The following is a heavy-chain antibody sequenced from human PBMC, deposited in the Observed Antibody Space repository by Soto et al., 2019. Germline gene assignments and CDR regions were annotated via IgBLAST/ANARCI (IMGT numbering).Heavy chain of an antibody. CDR3: ARAEGATPYSWFDP. V-gene: IGHV3-21*01. J-gene: IGHJ5*02. D-gene: IGHD1-26*01. CDR1: GFTFSSYS. Sequence: EVQLVESGGGLVKPGGSLRLSCAASGFTFSSYSMNWVRQAPGKGLEWVSSISSSSSYIYYADSVKGRFTISRDNAKNSLYLQMNSLRAEGTAVYYCARAEGATPYSWFDPWGQGTLVTVSS. CDR2: ISSSSSYI.